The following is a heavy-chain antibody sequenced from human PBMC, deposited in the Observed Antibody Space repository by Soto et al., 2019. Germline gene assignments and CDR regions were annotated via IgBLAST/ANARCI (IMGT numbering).Heavy chain of an antibody. CDR2: IIPIFGTA. CDR3: ARDSGYNWNDFYYSYGMDV. D-gene: IGHD1-1*01. CDR1: GGTFSSYA. J-gene: IGHJ6*02. Sequence: QVQLVQSGAEVKKPGSSVKVSCKASGGTFSSYAISWVRQAPGQGLEWMGGIIPIFGTANYAQKFQGRVTITADESTSTAYMELSSLRSEDTAVYYCARDSGYNWNDFYYSYGMDVWGQGTTVTVSS. V-gene: IGHV1-69*01.